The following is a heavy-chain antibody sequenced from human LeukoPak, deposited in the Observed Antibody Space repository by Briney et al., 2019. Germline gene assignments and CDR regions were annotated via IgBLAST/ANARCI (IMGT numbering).Heavy chain of an antibody. J-gene: IGHJ5*02. D-gene: IGHD2-2*01. CDR1: GGSISSSSYY. Sequence: SETLSLTCTVSGGSISSSSYYWGWLRQPPGKGLEWIGSIYYSGSTYYNPSLKSRVTISVDTSKNQFSLKLSSVTAADTAVYYCARQESYQYNWFDPWGQGTLVTVSS. CDR3: ARQESYQYNWFDP. V-gene: IGHV4-39*01. CDR2: IYYSGST.